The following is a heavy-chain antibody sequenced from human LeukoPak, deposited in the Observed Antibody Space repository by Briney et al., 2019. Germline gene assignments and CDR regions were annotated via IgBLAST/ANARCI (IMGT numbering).Heavy chain of an antibody. D-gene: IGHD6-13*01. CDR1: GFTSSSYE. V-gene: IGHV3-48*03. J-gene: IGHJ4*02. CDR3: ARVAYSSTWGYFDY. CDR2: IGISGSTI. Sequence: GGSLRLSCAASGFTSSSYEVNWVRQAPGKGLEWVSYIGISGSTIYYADSVKGRFTISRDNAKNSLYLQMNSLRAEDTAVYYCARVAYSSTWGYFDYWGQGTLVTVSS.